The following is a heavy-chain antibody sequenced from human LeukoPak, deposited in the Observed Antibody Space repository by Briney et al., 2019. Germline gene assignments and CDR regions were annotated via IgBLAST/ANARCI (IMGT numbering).Heavy chain of an antibody. D-gene: IGHD3-22*01. V-gene: IGHV3-23*01. CDR3: AGDCNHHDSSGYGYYYYGMDV. Sequence: GGSLRLSCAASGFTFSSYAMSWVRQAPGKGLEWVSAISGSGGSTYYADSVKGRFTISRDNAKNSLYLQMNSLRAEDTAVYYCAGDCNHHDSSGYGYYYYGMDVWGQGTTVTVSS. J-gene: IGHJ6*02. CDR2: ISGSGGST. CDR1: GFTFSSYA.